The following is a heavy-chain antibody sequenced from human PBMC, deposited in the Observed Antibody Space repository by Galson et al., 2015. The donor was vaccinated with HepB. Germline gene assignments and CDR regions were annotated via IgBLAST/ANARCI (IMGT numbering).Heavy chain of an antibody. D-gene: IGHD3-3*01. Sequence: SVKVSCKASGYTFTDYVVNWVRQAPGQGLEWMGWMNTNTGKPTYAPGFAGRFVFSLDTSVTTAYLQISSLETDDTAVYYCARSPLRFLDWLPYCDYYYTDVWGEGTTVTVSS. CDR1: GYTFTDYV. J-gene: IGHJ6*03. V-gene: IGHV7-4-1*02. CDR2: MNTNTGKP. CDR3: ARSPLRFLDWLPYCDYYYTDV.